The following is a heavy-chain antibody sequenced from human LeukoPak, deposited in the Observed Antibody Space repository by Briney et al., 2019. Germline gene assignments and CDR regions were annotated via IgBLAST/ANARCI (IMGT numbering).Heavy chain of an antibody. V-gene: IGHV3-66*01. CDR2: IYSGGST. CDR3: AKGLYYDSSGYYAGDY. CDR1: GFTVSSNY. Sequence: GGSLRLSCAASGFTVSSNYMSWVRQAPGKGLEWVSVIYSGGSTYYADSVKGRFTISRDNSKNTLYLQMNSLRAEDTAVYYCAKGLYYDSSGYYAGDYWGQGTLVTVSS. D-gene: IGHD3-22*01. J-gene: IGHJ4*02.